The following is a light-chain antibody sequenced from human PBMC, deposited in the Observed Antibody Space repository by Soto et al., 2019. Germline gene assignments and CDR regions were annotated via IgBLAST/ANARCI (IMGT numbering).Light chain of an antibody. CDR2: DVS. J-gene: IGLJ2*01. CDR1: SSDVGGYNY. CDR3: CSYAGSYTFL. Sequence: QSALTQPRSVSGSPGQSVTISCTGTSSDVGGYNYVSWYQQHPGKAPKLMIYDVSKRPSGVPDRFSGSKSGNTASLTISGLRAEDGADYYCCSYAGSYTFLFGGGTKLTVL. V-gene: IGLV2-11*01.